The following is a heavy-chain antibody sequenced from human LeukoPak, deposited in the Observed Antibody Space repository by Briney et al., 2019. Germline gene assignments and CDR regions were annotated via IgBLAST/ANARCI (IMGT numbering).Heavy chain of an antibody. V-gene: IGHV4-39*07. CDR2: IYYSGST. CDR3: ARVARRYSSSSPPGFYYYYYYYMDV. Sequence: SETLSLTCTVSGGSISSSSYYWGWIRQPPGKGLEWIGSIYYSGSTNYNPSLKSRVTISVDTSKNQFSLKLSSVTAADTAVYYCARVARRYSSSSPPGFYYYYYYYMDVWGKGTTVTVSS. J-gene: IGHJ6*03. D-gene: IGHD6-6*01. CDR1: GGSISSSSYY.